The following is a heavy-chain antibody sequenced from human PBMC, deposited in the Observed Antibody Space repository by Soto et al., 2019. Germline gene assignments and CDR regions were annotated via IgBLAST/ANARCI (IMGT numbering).Heavy chain of an antibody. CDR3: AKDLRGMYSSSSKNDY. V-gene: IGHV3-23*01. D-gene: IGHD6-6*01. Sequence: GGSLRLSCAASGFTFSSYAMSWVRQAPGKGLEWVSAISGSGGSTYYADSVKGRFTISRDNSKNTLYLQMNCLRAEDTAVYYCAKDLRGMYSSSSKNDYWGQGTLVTVSS. J-gene: IGHJ4*02. CDR1: GFTFSSYA. CDR2: ISGSGGST.